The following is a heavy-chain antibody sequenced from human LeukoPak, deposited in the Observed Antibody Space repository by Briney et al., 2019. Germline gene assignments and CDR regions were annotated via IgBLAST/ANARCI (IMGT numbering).Heavy chain of an antibody. J-gene: IGHJ4*02. CDR2: ITGGGSDT. D-gene: IGHD6-13*01. CDR3: AKGSASSRPYYFDY. CDR1: GFTFSSYA. Sequence: PGESLRLSCGASGFTFSSYAMTWVRQPPGKGLEWVSGITGGGSDTYHADSVKGRFTSSRDNSKNTLYLQMNSLRAEDTALYYCAKGSASSRPYYFDYWGQGILVTVSS. V-gene: IGHV3-23*01.